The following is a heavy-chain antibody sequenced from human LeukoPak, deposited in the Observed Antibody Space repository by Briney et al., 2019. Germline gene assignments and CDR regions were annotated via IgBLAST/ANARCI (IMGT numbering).Heavy chain of an antibody. J-gene: IGHJ3*02. CDR1: GYTFTGYY. V-gene: IGHV1-2*02. D-gene: IGHD2-21*02. CDR2: INPNSGGT. Sequence: ASVKVSCKASGYTFTGYYMHWVRQAPGQGLEWMGWINPNSGGTNYAQKFQGRVTMTRDTSISTAYMELSRLRSDDTAVYYCARVLCGGDCSLAFDIWGQGTMVTVSS. CDR3: ARVLCGGDCSLAFDI.